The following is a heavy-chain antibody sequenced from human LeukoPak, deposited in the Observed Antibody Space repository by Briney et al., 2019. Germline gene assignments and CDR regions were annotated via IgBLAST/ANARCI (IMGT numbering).Heavy chain of an antibody. D-gene: IGHD3-22*01. V-gene: IGHV4-4*07. CDR2: IYTSGST. CDR1: GGSISSYY. J-gene: IGHJ4*02. CDR3: ARDGYYYDSRGYGLDY. Sequence: SETLSLTCTVSGGSISSYYWSWIRQPAGKGLEWIGRIYTSGSTNYNPSLKSRVTMSVDTSKNQFSLKLSSVTAADTAVYYCARDGYYYDSRGYGLDYWGQGTLVTVSS.